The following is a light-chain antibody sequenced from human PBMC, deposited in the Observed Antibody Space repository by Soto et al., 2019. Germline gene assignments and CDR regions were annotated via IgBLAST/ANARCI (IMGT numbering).Light chain of an antibody. CDR3: QSYDSSLKV. CDR1: SSNIGAGYD. CDR2: GNS. V-gene: IGLV1-40*01. Sequence: QSVLTQPPSVSGAPGQRATISCTGSSSNIGAGYDVHWYQQLPGTAPKLLIYGNSNRPSGVPDRFSGSKSGTSASLAITGLQAEDEADYYCQSYDSSLKVFGTGTKVTVL. J-gene: IGLJ1*01.